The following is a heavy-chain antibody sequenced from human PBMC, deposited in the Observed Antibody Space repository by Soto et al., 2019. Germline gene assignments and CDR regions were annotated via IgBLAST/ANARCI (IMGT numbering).Heavy chain of an antibody. CDR3: ARVPDR. J-gene: IGHJ5*02. Sequence: SETLSLTCTVSGCCISSYYWSWIRQPPGKGLEWIGYIYYSGSTNYNPSLKSRVTISVDRSKNQFSLKLSSVTAADTAVYYCARVPDRWGQGTLVTVSS. CDR1: GCCISSYY. CDR2: IYYSGST. D-gene: IGHD2-2*01. V-gene: IGHV4-59*12.